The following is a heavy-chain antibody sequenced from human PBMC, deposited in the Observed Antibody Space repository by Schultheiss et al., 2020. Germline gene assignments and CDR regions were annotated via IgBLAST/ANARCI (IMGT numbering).Heavy chain of an antibody. Sequence: GGSLRLSCAASGFTFSSYDMHWVRQAPGKGLVWVSGISWNSGSIGYADSVKGRFTISRDNAKNSLYLQMNSLRAEDTAVYYCARRISPYYFDYWGQGTLVTVSS. CDR3: ARRISPYYFDY. CDR2: ISWNSGSI. D-gene: IGHD3-3*02. V-gene: IGHV3-9*01. CDR1: GFTFSSYD. J-gene: IGHJ4*02.